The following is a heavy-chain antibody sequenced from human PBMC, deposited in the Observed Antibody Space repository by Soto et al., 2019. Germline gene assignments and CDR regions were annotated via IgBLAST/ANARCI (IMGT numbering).Heavy chain of an antibody. D-gene: IGHD6-6*01. CDR1: GGSLTRYY. Sequence: QVQLRESGPGLVKHSETLSLTCAVSGGSLTRYYWSWVRQSPGKGLEWIGYVYYSGRTNYNSSLKSRVTLSVDTSKNQVSRKLTSGVAADTAIYYCARNLAARYGMDVWGQGTTVTVSS. CDR3: ARNLAARYGMDV. V-gene: IGHV4-59*01. J-gene: IGHJ6*02. CDR2: VYYSGRT.